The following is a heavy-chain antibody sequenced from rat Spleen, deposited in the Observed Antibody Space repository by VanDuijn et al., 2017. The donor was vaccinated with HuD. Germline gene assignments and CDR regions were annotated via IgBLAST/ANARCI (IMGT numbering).Heavy chain of an antibody. D-gene: IGHD1-12*03. V-gene: IGHV5-25*01. CDR3: ARGKIYYHNSSPYEDYFDY. J-gene: IGHJ2*01. Sequence: EVKLVESGGGLVQPGRSLKLSCAASGFTFSDYNMAWVRQAPTKGLEWVASISTGGGSTYYPDSVKGRFTISRNNAKSTLFLQMDSLTSEDTATYYCARGKIYYHNSSPYEDYFDYWGHGVTVTVSS. CDR2: ISTGGGST. CDR1: GFTFSDYN.